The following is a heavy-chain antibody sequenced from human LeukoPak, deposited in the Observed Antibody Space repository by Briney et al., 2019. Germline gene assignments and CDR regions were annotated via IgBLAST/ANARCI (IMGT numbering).Heavy chain of an antibody. CDR3: AKDIPVGATPYYFDS. CDR1: GFTVITND. CDR2: LYSDGNT. J-gene: IGHJ4*02. Sequence: GGSLRLSCAASGFTVITNDMTWVRQAPGKGLEWVSVLYSDGNTKYADSVQGRFTISRDNAKNSLYLQMNSLRAEDTALYYCAKDIPVGATPYYFDSWGQGTLVTVSS. D-gene: IGHD1-26*01. V-gene: IGHV3-53*05.